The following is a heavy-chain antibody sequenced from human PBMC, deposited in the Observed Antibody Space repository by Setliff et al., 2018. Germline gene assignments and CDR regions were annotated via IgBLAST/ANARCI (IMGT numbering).Heavy chain of an antibody. Sequence: GASVKVSCKASGYTFRNYAFAWVRQAPGHGLEWVGWISVYNGDTNYAQKFQGRVTLTTDTSTCTAYMELRSLTSDDSAFYYCARAPSVELVTIRTNSWFTYWGQGTLVTVSS. J-gene: IGHJ4*02. V-gene: IGHV1-18*01. CDR1: GYTFRNYA. CDR3: ARAPSVELVTIRTNSWFTY. CDR2: ISVYNGDT. D-gene: IGHD5-18*01.